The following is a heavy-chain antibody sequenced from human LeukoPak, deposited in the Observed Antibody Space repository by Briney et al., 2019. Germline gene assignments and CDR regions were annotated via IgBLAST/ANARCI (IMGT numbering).Heavy chain of an antibody. J-gene: IGHJ4*02. V-gene: IGHV1-18*01. Sequence: ASVKVSCKASGYTFTSYGIRWVRQAPGQGLEWMGWISAYNGNTNYAQKLQGRVTMTTDTSTSTAYMELRSLRSDDTAVYYCARDVQLSLMITFGGVIALDYWGQGTLVTVSS. D-gene: IGHD3-16*02. CDR1: GYTFTSYG. CDR3: ARDVQLSLMITFGGVIALDY. CDR2: ISAYNGNT.